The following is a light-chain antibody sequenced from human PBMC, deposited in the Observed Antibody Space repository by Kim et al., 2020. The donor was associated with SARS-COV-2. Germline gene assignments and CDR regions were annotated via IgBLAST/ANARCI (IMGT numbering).Light chain of an antibody. CDR2: QHT. Sequence: VSPGQAASITCSGSKLGDKYAYWYQKKPGQSPVLVIYQHTKRPSGISQRFSGSSSGNTATLTISRAQIMDEADYYCQAWDSSTAVFGGGTKLTVL. V-gene: IGLV3-1*01. J-gene: IGLJ3*02. CDR1: KLGDKY. CDR3: QAWDSSTAV.